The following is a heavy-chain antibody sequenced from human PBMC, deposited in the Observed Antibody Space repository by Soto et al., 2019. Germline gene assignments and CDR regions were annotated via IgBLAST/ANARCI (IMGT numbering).Heavy chain of an antibody. D-gene: IGHD6-13*01. Sequence: PGESLKISCRGSGYIFSNYWIGWVRQMPGKGLEWMGIIYPGDSDTRYSPSFQGQVTISADKSISTAYLQWSSLKASDTAMYYCARRVGSWYYFDYWGQGTLVTVSS. CDR1: GYIFSNYW. CDR2: IYPGDSDT. CDR3: ARRVGSWYYFDY. V-gene: IGHV5-51*01. J-gene: IGHJ4*02.